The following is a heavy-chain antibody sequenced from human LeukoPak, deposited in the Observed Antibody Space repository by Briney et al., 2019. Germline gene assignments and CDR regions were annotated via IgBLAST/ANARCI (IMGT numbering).Heavy chain of an antibody. CDR2: ISGSGGNT. CDR1: GFTFSSYA. J-gene: IGHJ4*02. V-gene: IGHV3-23*01. Sequence: GGSLRLSWAASGFTFSSYAMSWVRQAPGKGLEWVSAISGSGGNTYYADSVKGRFTISRDNSKNTLYLQMNSLRAEDTAVYYCAKAGDSSGYYPIWYWGQGTLVTVSS. D-gene: IGHD3-22*01. CDR3: AKAGDSSGYYPIWY.